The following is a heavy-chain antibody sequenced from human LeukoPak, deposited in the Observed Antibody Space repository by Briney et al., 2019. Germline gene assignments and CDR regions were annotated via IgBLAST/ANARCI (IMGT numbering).Heavy chain of an antibody. J-gene: IGHJ4*02. CDR1: GGTFSSYA. CDR3: ARGRDGYNPYFDY. Sequence: ASVKVSCKASGGTFSSYAISWVRQAPGQGLEWMGRIIPILGIANYAQKFQGRVTITADESTSTAYMELSSLRSEDTAVYYCARGRDGYNPYFDYWGQGTLVTVSS. CDR2: IIPILGIA. V-gene: IGHV1-69*04. D-gene: IGHD5-24*01.